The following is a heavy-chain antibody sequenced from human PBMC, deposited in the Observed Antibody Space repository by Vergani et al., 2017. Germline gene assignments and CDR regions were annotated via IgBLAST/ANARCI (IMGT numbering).Heavy chain of an antibody. J-gene: IGHJ3*02. V-gene: IGHV4-61*02. CDR3: ARGTFLHAFDN. D-gene: IGHD1-26*01. Sequence: QVQLQQWGAGLLKPSQTLSLTCSVAGDSISSGNYYWNWIRQPAGKGLEWMGRIYSSGSTSYNPSIKSRITMSLDTSKNQFSLSLSSVTAADTAVYYCARGTFLHAFDNWGQGTVVTVSS. CDR2: IYSSGST. CDR1: GDSISSGNYY.